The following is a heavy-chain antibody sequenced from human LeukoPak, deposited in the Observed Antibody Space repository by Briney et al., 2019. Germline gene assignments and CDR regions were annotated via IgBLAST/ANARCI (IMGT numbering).Heavy chain of an antibody. D-gene: IGHD1-1*01. CDR1: VYTFTSYG. CDR3: ARDRPPGTTLYYYYGMDV. J-gene: IGHJ6*02. CDR2: ISAYNGNT. V-gene: IGHV1-18*01. Sequence: ASVKVSCKASVYTFTSYGSSWVRQAPGQGLEWMGWISAYNGNTNYAQKLQGRVTMTTDTSTSTAYMELRSLRSDDTAVYYCARDRPPGTTLYYYYGMDVWGQGTTVTVSS.